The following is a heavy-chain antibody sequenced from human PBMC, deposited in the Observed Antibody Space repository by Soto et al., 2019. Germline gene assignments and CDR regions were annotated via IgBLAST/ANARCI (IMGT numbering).Heavy chain of an antibody. Sequence: SETLSLTCAVYGGSFRHSLWGWIRQSPWQGLEWIGDMNDTGATNYNSSLKSRLSISVDTSKNQFSLKLTSVTTADTAVYYCATSYGNAWYTFWGQGTQVTVSS. CDR2: MNDTGAT. CDR1: GGSFRHSL. J-gene: IGHJ4*02. V-gene: IGHV4-34*01. D-gene: IGHD6-13*01. CDR3: ATSYGNAWYTF.